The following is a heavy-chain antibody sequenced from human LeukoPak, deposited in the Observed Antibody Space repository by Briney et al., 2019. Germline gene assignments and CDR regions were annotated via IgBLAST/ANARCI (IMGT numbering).Heavy chain of an antibody. V-gene: IGHV4-34*01. J-gene: IGHJ4*02. CDR3: ARWTTVTRAFDY. CDR1: GGSFSDNY. Sequence: SETLSLTCAVYGGSFSDNYWNWIRQPPGKGLEWIGEINYSGSTNYNPSLKSRVTMSVDTSKNQFSLKLSSVTAADTAVYYCARWTTVTRAFDYWGQGTLVTVSS. CDR2: INYSGST. D-gene: IGHD4-17*01.